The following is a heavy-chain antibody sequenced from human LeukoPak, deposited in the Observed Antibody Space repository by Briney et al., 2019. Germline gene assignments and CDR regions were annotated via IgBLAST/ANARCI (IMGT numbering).Heavy chain of an antibody. CDR2: INHSGST. Sequence: TSETLSLTCAVYGGSFSGYYWSWIRQPPGKGLEWIGEINHSGSTNYNPSLKSRVTISVDTSKNQFSLKLSSVTAADTAVYYCARSPRVSNDYYYMDVWGNGTTVTVSS. CDR3: ARSPRVSNDYYYMDV. J-gene: IGHJ6*03. D-gene: IGHD2-8*01. V-gene: IGHV4-34*01. CDR1: GGSFSGYY.